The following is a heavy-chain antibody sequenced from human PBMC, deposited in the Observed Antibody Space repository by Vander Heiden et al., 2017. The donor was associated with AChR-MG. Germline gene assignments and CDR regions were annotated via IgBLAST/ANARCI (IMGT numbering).Heavy chain of an antibody. Sequence: QLQLQESGPGLVKPSETLSLTCTVSGGPIRRSSYYWGWIRQPPGKGLEWIGSIYYSGSTYYNPSLKSRVTISVDTSKNQFSLKLSSVTAADTAVYYCARLYYDFWSGYSQNYYYYGMDVWGQGTTVTVSS. V-gene: IGHV4-39*01. CDR2: IYYSGST. CDR1: GGPIRRSSYY. J-gene: IGHJ6*02. CDR3: ARLYYDFWSGYSQNYYYYGMDV. D-gene: IGHD3-3*01.